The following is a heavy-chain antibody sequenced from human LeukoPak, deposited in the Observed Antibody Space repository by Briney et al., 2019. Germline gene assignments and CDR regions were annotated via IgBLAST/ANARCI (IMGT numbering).Heavy chain of an antibody. CDR1: GGSFSGYC. D-gene: IGHD2-2*01. J-gene: IGHJ4*02. CDR3: ARGSPYCSSTSCPFVDY. CDR2: INHSGST. V-gene: IGHV4-34*01. Sequence: PSETLSLTCAVYGGSFSGYCWSWIRQPPGKGLEWIGEINHSGSTNYNPSLKSRVTISVDTSKNQFSLKLSSVTAADTAVYYCARGSPYCSSTSCPFVDYWGQGTLVTVSS.